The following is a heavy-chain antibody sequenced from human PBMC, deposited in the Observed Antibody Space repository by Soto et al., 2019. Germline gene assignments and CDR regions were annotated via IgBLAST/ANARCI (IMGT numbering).Heavy chain of an antibody. V-gene: IGHV3-30-3*01. Sequence: GGSLRLSCAASGFTFSSYAMHWVRQAPGKGLEWVAVISYDGSNKYYADSVKGRFTISRDNSKNTLYLQMNSLRAEDTAVYYCARDIMDTAMVSWADYWGQGTLVTVSS. CDR3: ARDIMDTAMVSWADY. D-gene: IGHD5-18*01. CDR1: GFTFSSYA. J-gene: IGHJ4*02. CDR2: ISYDGSNK.